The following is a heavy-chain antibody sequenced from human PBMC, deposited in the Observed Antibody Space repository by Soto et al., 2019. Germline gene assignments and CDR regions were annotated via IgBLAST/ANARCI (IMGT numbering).Heavy chain of an antibody. V-gene: IGHV5-10-1*01. CDR2: IDPSDSYT. J-gene: IGHJ5*02. Sequence: ESLKISCKGSGYSFTSYWISWVRQMPGKGLEWMGRIDPSDSYTNYSPSFQGHVTISADKSISTAYLQWSSLKASDTAMYYCARNAIVVVPAATWWFDPWGQGTLVTVSS. CDR3: ARNAIVVVPAATWWFDP. D-gene: IGHD2-2*01. CDR1: GYSFTSYW.